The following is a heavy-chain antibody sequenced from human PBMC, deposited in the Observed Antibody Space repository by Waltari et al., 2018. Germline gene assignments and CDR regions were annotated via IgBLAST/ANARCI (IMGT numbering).Heavy chain of an antibody. CDR3: ARAMGSGSNMRAVDI. V-gene: IGHV1-69*01. J-gene: IGHJ3*02. Sequence: QVQLVQSGAEVKKPGSSVKVSCKASGGTFSSYAISWARQAPGQGLAWMGGIIPIFGTATYGQKFQGRVTITADESTSTAYMELSSLRSEDTAVYYCARAMGSGSNMRAVDIWGQGTMVTVSS. CDR1: GGTFSSYA. CDR2: IIPIFGTA. D-gene: IGHD3-10*01.